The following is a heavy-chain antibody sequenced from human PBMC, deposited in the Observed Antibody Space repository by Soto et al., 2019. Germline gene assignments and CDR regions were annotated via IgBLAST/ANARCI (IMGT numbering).Heavy chain of an antibody. CDR1: GFTFSTSG. D-gene: IGHD6-25*01. CDR2: ISHAGGAA. Sequence: QVQLVESGGGVAQSGRSLRLSCAASGFTFSTSGMHWIRQAPGQGLEWVAMISHAGGAAYYVDSVKGRFTISRDTDKNTLHLQMDSPRPEDTATYYCAKEWGSSGWDNWFDHWGQGPLVTVSS. V-gene: IGHV3-30*18. J-gene: IGHJ5*02. CDR3: AKEWGSSGWDNWFDH.